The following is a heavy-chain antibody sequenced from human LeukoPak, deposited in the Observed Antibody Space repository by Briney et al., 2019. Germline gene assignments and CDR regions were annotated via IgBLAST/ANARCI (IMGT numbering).Heavy chain of an antibody. CDR2: ISYDGSNK. CDR1: GLTLSSFA. V-gene: IGHV3-30*04. CDR3: ARETGIDY. Sequence: GALRLSGAPSGLTLSSFALHWVRQAPGKGLEWVAVISYDGSNKYYADSVKGRFTISRDNSKNTLYLQMNSLRAEDTAVYYCARETGIDYWGQGTLVTVSS. D-gene: IGHD1-1*01. J-gene: IGHJ4*02.